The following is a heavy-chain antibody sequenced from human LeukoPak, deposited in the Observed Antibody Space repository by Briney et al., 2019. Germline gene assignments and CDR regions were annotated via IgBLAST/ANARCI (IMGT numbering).Heavy chain of an antibody. Sequence: SETLSLTCTVSGGSISSSSYYWGWIRQPPGKGLEWIGSIYYSGSTYYNPSLKSRVTISVDTSKNQFSLKLSSVTAADTAVYYCARSYCGGDCYYRRTHAFDIWGQGTMVTVSS. J-gene: IGHJ3*02. V-gene: IGHV4-39*01. D-gene: IGHD2-21*02. CDR2: IYYSGST. CDR1: GGSISSSSYY. CDR3: ARSYCGGDCYYRRTHAFDI.